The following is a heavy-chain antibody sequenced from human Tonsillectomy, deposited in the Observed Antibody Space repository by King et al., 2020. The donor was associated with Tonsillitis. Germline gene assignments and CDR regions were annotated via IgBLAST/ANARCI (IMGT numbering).Heavy chain of an antibody. J-gene: IGHJ3*02. CDR1: GGSISSYY. CDR3: ARHDNDYDSSGYYQESNSFDI. CDR2: INYSGTT. D-gene: IGHD3-22*01. V-gene: IGHV4-59*08. Sequence: VQLQESGPGLVKPSETLSLTCTVSGGSISSYYCSWVRQPPGKGLGWGGYINYSGTTNYNPSLRSRVTISVDTSNNQFSLKLSAVTAADTAVYYCARHDNDYDSSGYYQESNSFDIWSQGTLVTVSS.